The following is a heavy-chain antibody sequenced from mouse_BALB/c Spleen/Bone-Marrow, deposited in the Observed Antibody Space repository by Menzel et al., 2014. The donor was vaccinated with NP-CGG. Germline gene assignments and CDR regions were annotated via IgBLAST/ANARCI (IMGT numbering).Heavy chain of an antibody. CDR3: TRRDTTVERAWFAY. Sequence: VQLQQSGAELVKPGASVRMSCKASGYTFTSYWMHWVKQRPGQGLEWIGTIDPSDSYTSYNQKFKGKATLTVDTSSRTAYMQLSSLTSEDSAVYYCTRRDTTVERAWFAYWGQGTLVTVSA. D-gene: IGHD1-1*01. J-gene: IGHJ3*01. V-gene: IGHV1S127*01. CDR2: IDPSDSYT. CDR1: GYTFTSYW.